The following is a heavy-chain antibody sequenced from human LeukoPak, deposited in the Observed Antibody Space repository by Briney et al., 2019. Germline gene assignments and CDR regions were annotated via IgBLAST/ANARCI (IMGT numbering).Heavy chain of an antibody. V-gene: IGHV4-59*08. D-gene: IGHD1-1*01. CDR2: INYRGAT. Sequence: SETLSLTCTVSGDSISSYYRSWIRQPLGKGLEWIGYINYRGATNYSPSLQSRVTISEDTSKNQFSLKLRSVTAADTAFYYCARQITGTGTHVYFDYWGQGILVTVSA. J-gene: IGHJ4*02. CDR3: ARQITGTGTHVYFDY. CDR1: GDSISSYY.